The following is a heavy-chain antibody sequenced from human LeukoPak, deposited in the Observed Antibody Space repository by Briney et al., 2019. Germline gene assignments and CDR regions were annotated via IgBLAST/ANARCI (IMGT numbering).Heavy chain of an antibody. CDR3: ARDRRPPDYDSSGYYPYYFDY. J-gene: IGHJ4*02. CDR1: GFTFSSYS. V-gene: IGHV3-21*01. D-gene: IGHD3-22*01. CDR2: IGSSSSYI. Sequence: GGSLRLSCAASGFTFSSYSMNWVRQAPGKGLEWVSSIGSSSSYIYYADSVKGRFTISRDNAKNSPYLQMNSLRAEDTAVYYCARDRRPPDYDSSGYYPYYFDYWGQGTLVTVSS.